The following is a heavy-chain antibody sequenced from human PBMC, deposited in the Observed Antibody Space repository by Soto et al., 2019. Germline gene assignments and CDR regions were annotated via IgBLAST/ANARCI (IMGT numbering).Heavy chain of an antibody. D-gene: IGHD3-16*01. Sequence: ASVKVSCKASGYTFDTYYFTWVRQAPGQGLEWLGSISLNNVNANYGPKFQGRVTMTTDTSTTTAYLEVRSLRSDDTAVYYCARGGGSVGYFDFWGLGTLVTVSS. V-gene: IGHV1-18*04. CDR2: ISLNNVNA. J-gene: IGHJ4*02. CDR3: ARGGGSVGYFDF. CDR1: GYTFDTYY.